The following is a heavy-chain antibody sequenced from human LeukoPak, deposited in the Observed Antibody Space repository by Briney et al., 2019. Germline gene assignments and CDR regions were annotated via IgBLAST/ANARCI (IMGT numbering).Heavy chain of an antibody. Sequence: GGSLRLSCAASGFTFSDHYMDWVRQAPGKGLVWVSRINSDGSSTSYADSVKGRFTISRDNAKNTLYLQMNSLRAEDTAVYYCARDGAVAGIFWDCWGQGTLVTVSS. CDR1: GFTFSDHY. CDR3: ARDGAVAGIFWDC. CDR2: INSDGSST. V-gene: IGHV3-74*01. D-gene: IGHD6-19*01. J-gene: IGHJ4*02.